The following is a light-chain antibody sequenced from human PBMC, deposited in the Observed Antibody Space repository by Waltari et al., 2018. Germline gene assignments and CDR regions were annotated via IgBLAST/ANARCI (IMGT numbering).Light chain of an antibody. CDR3: QQYDNLPV. V-gene: IGKV1-33*01. CDR2: DAS. J-gene: IGKJ3*01. CDR1: QDISNY. Sequence: DIQMTQSPSSLSASVGDRVTITCQASQDISNYLNWYQQKPGKDPKLLIYDASNLETGVPSMFSGSGSGTDFTFTISSLQPEDIATYYCQQYDNLPVFGPGTKVDIK.